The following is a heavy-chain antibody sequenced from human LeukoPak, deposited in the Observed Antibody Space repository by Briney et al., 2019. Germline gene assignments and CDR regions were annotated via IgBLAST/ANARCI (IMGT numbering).Heavy chain of an antibody. D-gene: IGHD1-26*01. CDR1: GGTFSSYA. V-gene: IGHV1-69*05. J-gene: IGHJ6*03. CDR2: IIPIFGTA. Sequence: SVKVSCKASGGTFSSYAISWVRQAPGQGREWMGGIIPIFGTANYAQKIQGRVTITTDESTSTAYMELSSLRSEDTAVYYCARGPYSYYYYYMDVWGKGTTVTVSS. CDR3: ARGPYSYYYYYMDV.